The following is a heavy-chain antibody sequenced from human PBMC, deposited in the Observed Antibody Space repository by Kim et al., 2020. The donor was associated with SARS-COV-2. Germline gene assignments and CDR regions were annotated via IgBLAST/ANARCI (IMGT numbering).Heavy chain of an antibody. CDR3: AAVGSGWYYAFDI. V-gene: IGHV1-58*01. CDR1: GFTFTSSA. Sequence: SVKVSCKASGFTFTSSAVQWVRQARGQRLEWIGWIVVGSGNTNYAQKFQERVTITRDMSTSTAYMELSSLRSEDTAVYYCAAVGSGWYYAFDIWGQGTMVTVSS. D-gene: IGHD6-19*01. CDR2: IVVGSGNT. J-gene: IGHJ3*02.